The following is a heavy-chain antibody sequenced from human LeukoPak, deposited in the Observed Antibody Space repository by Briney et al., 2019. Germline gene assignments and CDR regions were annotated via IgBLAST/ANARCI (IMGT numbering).Heavy chain of an antibody. J-gene: IGHJ6*02. D-gene: IGHD3-16*01. Sequence: ASVKVSCKASGGAFISYAISWVRQAPGQGLEWMGGIIPIFGTANYAQKFQGRVTITADESTSTAYMELSSLRSEDTAVYYCARLKYYYYGMDVWGQGTTVTVSS. V-gene: IGHV1-69*13. CDR2: IIPIFGTA. CDR1: GGAFISYA. CDR3: ARLKYYYYGMDV.